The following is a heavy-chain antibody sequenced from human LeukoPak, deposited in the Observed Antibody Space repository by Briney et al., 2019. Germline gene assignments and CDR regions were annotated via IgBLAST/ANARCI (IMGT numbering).Heavy chain of an antibody. J-gene: IGHJ2*01. CDR2: INHSGST. Sequence: SETLSLTCAVYGGSFSGYYWSWIRQPPGKGLEWIGEINHSGSTNYNPSLKSRVTISVDTSKNQFSLKLSSVTAADTAVYYCARRIWADWYFDLWGRGTLVTVSS. D-gene: IGHD6-19*01. CDR1: GGSFSGYY. V-gene: IGHV4-34*01. CDR3: ARRIWADWYFDL.